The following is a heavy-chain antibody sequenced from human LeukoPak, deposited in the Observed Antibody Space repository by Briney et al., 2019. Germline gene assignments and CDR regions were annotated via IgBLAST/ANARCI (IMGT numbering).Heavy chain of an antibody. CDR2: ISGSGGST. CDR1: GCSVRSYA. J-gene: IGHJ5*02. Sequence: GGSLRRSCAAAGCSVRSYAMSWGRPAPGKGLEWVSAISGSGGSTYYADSVKGRFTISRDNSKNTLYLQMNSLRAEDTAVYYCAKRGMDGSGWYFGPGWFDPWGQGTLVTVSS. D-gene: IGHD6-19*01. CDR3: AKRGMDGSGWYFGPGWFDP. V-gene: IGHV3-23*01.